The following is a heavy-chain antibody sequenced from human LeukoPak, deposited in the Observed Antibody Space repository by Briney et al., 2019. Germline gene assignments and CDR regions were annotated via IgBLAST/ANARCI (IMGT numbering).Heavy chain of an antibody. D-gene: IGHD6-13*01. Sequence: ASVKVSCKASGYTFTSYGISWVRQSPGQGLEWMGWINPNSGGTNYAQKFQGRVTMTRDTSISTAYMELSRLRSEDPAVYYCARVVGYSSSQHIVYWGQGTLVTVSS. V-gene: IGHV1-2*02. CDR1: GYTFTSYG. J-gene: IGHJ4*02. CDR2: INPNSGGT. CDR3: ARVVGYSSSQHIVY.